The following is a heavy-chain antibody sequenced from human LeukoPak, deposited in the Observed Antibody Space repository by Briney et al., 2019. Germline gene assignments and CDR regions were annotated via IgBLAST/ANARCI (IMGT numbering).Heavy chain of an antibody. Sequence: SETLSLTCAVYGGSFSGYYWSWIRQPPGKGLEWIGEINHSGSTNYNPSLKSRATISVDTSKNQFSLKLSSVTAAATAVYYCARGRCGHSNSWHRPGGFHPWGRGTLVTVST. D-gene: IGHD6-13*01. J-gene: IGHJ5*02. CDR1: GGSFSGYY. CDR3: ARGRCGHSNSWHRPGGFHP. V-gene: IGHV4-34*01. CDR2: INHSGST.